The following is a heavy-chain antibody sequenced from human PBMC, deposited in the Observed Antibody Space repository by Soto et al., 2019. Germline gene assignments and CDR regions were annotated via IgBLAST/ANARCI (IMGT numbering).Heavy chain of an antibody. D-gene: IGHD6-13*01. J-gene: IGHJ3*02. CDR3: ARDRAAAGHSHAFDI. CDR1: GFTFSSYG. Sequence: GGSLRLSCAASGFTFSSYGMHWVRQAPGKGLEWVAVIWYDGSNKYYADSVKGRFTISRDNSKNTLYLQMNSLRAEDTAVYYCARDRAAAGHSHAFDIWGQGTMVTVSS. CDR2: IWYDGSNK. V-gene: IGHV3-33*01.